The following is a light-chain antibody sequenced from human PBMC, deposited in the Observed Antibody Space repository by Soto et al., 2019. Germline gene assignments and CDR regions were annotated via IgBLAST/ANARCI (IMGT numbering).Light chain of an antibody. CDR1: SSDVGGYNY. Sequence: QSVLTQPASVSGSPGQSITISCTGNSSDVGGYNYVSWYQHHPGKAPKLIIYDVTNRPSGVSNPFSGSKSGNTASLTISGLQAADEADYFCSSYTSSMTNVFGSGTKVTVL. CDR3: SSYTSSMTNV. V-gene: IGLV2-14*03. J-gene: IGLJ1*01. CDR2: DVT.